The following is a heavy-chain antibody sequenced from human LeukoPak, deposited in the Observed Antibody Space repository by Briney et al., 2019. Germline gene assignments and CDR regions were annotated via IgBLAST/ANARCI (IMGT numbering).Heavy chain of an antibody. D-gene: IGHD7-27*01. Sequence: GGSLRLSCVASGFTFSSSAMNWVRQAPGKGLEWVSAISGSGGSTYYADSVKGRFTISRDNSKNTLYLQMNSLRAEDTAVYYCAKGDWGSDYFDYWGQGTLVTVSS. CDR1: GFTFSSSA. CDR2: ISGSGGST. J-gene: IGHJ4*02. CDR3: AKGDWGSDYFDY. V-gene: IGHV3-23*01.